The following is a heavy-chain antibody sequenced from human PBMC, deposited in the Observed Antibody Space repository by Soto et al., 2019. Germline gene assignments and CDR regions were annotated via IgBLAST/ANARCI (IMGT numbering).Heavy chain of an antibody. J-gene: IGHJ6*02. CDR2: ITHTGGF. V-gene: IGHV4-34*01. CDR1: GGSFTDYY. CDR3: ARGRQRPSAAYKGHGYYGMDV. D-gene: IGHD2-2*01. Sequence: SETLSLTCAVYGGSFTDYYWSWIRQPPGKGLGWIGEITHTGGFDSNPSLGSRATISVDATKNQFSLKLSSVTTADTALYYCARGRQRPSAAYKGHGYYGMDVWGQGTTVTVSS.